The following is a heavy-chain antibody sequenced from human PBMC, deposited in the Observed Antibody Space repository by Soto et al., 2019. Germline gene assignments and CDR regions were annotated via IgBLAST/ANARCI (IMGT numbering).Heavy chain of an antibody. D-gene: IGHD2-2*02. J-gene: IGHJ5*02. Sequence: ASVKVSCKASGGTFSSYTISWVRQAPGQGLEWMGRIIPILGIANYAQKFQGRVTITADKSTSTAYMELSSLRSEDTAVYYCARDGGEVVFLRAAIRRGGDNWFDPWGQGTLVTVSS. CDR2: IIPILGIA. CDR3: ARDGGEVVFLRAAIRRGGDNWFDP. V-gene: IGHV1-69*04. CDR1: GGTFSSYT.